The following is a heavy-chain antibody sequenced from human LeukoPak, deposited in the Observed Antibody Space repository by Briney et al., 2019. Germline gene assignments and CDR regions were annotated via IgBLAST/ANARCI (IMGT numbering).Heavy chain of an antibody. V-gene: IGHV4-59*01. CDR3: ARVTADPLYYYYYYYMDV. CDR1: GGSISSYY. J-gene: IGHJ6*03. Sequence: SETLSLTCTVSGGSISSYYWSWIRQPPGKGLEWIGYIYYSGSTNYNPSLKGRVTISVDTSKNQFSLKLSSVTAADTAVYYCARVTADPLYYYYYYYMDVWGKGTTVTVSS. CDR2: IYYSGST.